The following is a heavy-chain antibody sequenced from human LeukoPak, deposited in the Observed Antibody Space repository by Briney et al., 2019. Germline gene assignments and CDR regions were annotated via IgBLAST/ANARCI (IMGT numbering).Heavy chain of an antibody. CDR2: ISGSGGST. CDR1: GFTFSSYA. CDR3: ARAAYGDYVSPDAFDI. J-gene: IGHJ3*02. V-gene: IGHV3-23*01. Sequence: GGSLRLSCAASGFTFSSYAMSWVRQAPGKGLEWVSAISGSGGSTYYADSVKGRFTISRDNSKNTLYLQMNSLRAEDTAVYYCARAAYGDYVSPDAFDIWGQGTMVTVSS. D-gene: IGHD4-17*01.